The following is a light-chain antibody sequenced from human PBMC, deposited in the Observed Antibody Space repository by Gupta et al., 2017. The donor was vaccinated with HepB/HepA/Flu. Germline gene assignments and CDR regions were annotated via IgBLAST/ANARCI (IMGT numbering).Light chain of an antibody. Sequence: DIVMPQSPLSLPVTPGEPASISCRSSQSLLHSNGYNYLDWYLQKPGQSPQLLIYLGSNRASGVPDRFSGSGSGTDFTLKISRVEAEDVGVYYCMQALQTPRFGQGTKVEIK. V-gene: IGKV2-28*01. CDR3: MQALQTPR. J-gene: IGKJ1*01. CDR1: QSLLHSNGYNY. CDR2: LGS.